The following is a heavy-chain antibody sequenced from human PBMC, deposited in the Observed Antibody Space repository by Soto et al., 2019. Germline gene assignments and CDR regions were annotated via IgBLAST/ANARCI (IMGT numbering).Heavy chain of an antibody. D-gene: IGHD2-2*01. CDR3: ARLGYCSSATCKYYFYYYGMDV. CDR1: GFSFGSYS. CDR2: ISGRGTTT. Sequence: PGGSLSLSCEASGFSFGSYSMNWVRQAPGKGLEWVSFISGRGTTTYYADSVKGRFTVSRDNAKNSLSLEVNSLIDEDTAVYYCARLGYCSSATCKYYFYYYGMDVWGQGTTVTVSS. V-gene: IGHV3-48*02. J-gene: IGHJ6*02.